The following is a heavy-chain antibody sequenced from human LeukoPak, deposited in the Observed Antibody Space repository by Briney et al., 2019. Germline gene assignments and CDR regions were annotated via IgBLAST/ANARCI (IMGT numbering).Heavy chain of an antibody. CDR1: GGSISSSSYY. J-gene: IGHJ5*02. CDR3: ALPRWAATGSNWFDP. D-gene: IGHD1-26*01. Sequence: SETLSLTCTVSGGSISSSSYYWGWVRQPPGKGLEWIGSIYYSGSTYYNPSLKSRVTISVDTSKNQFSLRLSSVTAADTAVYYCALPRWAATGSNWFDPWGQGTLVTVSS. CDR2: IYYSGST. V-gene: IGHV4-39*01.